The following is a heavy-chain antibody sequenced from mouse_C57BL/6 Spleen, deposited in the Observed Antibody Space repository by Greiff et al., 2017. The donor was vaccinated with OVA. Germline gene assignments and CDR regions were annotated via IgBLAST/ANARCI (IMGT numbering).Heavy chain of an antibody. CDR2: IDPSDSYT. CDR1: GYTFTSYW. V-gene: IGHV1-69*01. J-gene: IGHJ3*01. D-gene: IGHD2-5*01. CDR3: ARTSSYYSNSFAY. Sequence: QVQLQQPGAELVMPGASVKLSCKASGYTFTSYWMHWVKQRPGQGLEWIGEIDPSDSYTNYNQKFKGKSTLTVDKSSSTAYMQLSSLTSEDSAVYYCARTSSYYSNSFAYWGQGTLVTVSA.